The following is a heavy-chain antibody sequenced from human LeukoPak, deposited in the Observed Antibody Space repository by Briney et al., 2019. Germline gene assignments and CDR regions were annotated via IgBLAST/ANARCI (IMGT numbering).Heavy chain of an antibody. CDR3: AKGRHYDSSGHIDY. D-gene: IGHD3-22*01. V-gene: IGHV3-9*02. J-gene: IGHJ4*02. CDR2: ISWNSGTI. Sequence: GRSLRLSCAASGFTSDDYAMHWVRQAPGKGLEWVSGISWNSGTIGYADSVKGRFTISRDNAKNSLYLQMNSLRAEDTALYYCAKGRHYDSSGHIDYWGQGTLVTVSS. CDR1: GFTSDDYA.